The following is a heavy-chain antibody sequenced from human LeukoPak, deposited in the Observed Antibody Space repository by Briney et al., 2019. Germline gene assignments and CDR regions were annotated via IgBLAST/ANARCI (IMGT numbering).Heavy chain of an antibody. Sequence: GGSLRLSCAASGFTFSSYWMHWVRQAPGKGLVWVSRINSDGSSTSYADSGKGRFTISRDNAKNSLYLQMNSLRGEDTAVYYCPRVVSMIVVVGVGEMDVWGKGTTVTISS. J-gene: IGHJ6*04. CDR2: INSDGSST. CDR3: PRVVSMIVVVGVGEMDV. CDR1: GFTFSSYW. D-gene: IGHD3-22*01. V-gene: IGHV3-74*01.